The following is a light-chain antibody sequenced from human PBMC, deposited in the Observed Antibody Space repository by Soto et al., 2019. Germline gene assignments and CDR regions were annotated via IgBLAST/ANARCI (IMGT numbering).Light chain of an antibody. Sequence: EIVLTQSPATLSLSPVERATLSCRASQSVSSYLAWYQQKPGQAPRLLIYDASNRATGIPARFSGSGSGTDFTLTISSLEPEDFAVYYCKQRSNWITFGQGTRLEIK. V-gene: IGKV3-11*01. CDR2: DAS. J-gene: IGKJ5*01. CDR3: KQRSNWIT. CDR1: QSVSSY.